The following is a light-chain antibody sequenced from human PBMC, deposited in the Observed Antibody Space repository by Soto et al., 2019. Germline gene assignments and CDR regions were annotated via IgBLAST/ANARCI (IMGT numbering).Light chain of an antibody. J-gene: IGKJ1*01. CDR2: GAS. CDR1: QSGSSNY. CDR3: QQYNSYGT. V-gene: IGKV3-20*01. Sequence: ETLMTQSPATLSVSPGARATLSCRASQSGSSNYLAWYQQKPGQAPRLLIYGASSRATGIPDRFSGSGSGTEFTLTISSLQPDDFATYYCQQYNSYGTFGQGTKV.